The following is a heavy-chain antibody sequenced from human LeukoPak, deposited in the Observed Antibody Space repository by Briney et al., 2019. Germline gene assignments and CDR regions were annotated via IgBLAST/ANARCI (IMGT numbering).Heavy chain of an antibody. CDR2: INAGNGNT. CDR1: GCTFTSYA. J-gene: IGHJ4*02. Sequence: ASVKVSCKASGCTFTSYAMHWVRQAPGQRLEWMGWINAGNGNTKYSQKFQGRVTITRDTSASTAYMELSSLRSEDTAVYYCARWLERYSHFDYWGQGTLVTVSS. V-gene: IGHV1-3*01. D-gene: IGHD1-1*01. CDR3: ARWLERYSHFDY.